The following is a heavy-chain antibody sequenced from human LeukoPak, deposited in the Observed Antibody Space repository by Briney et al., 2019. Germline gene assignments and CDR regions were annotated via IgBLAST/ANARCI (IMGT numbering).Heavy chain of an antibody. V-gene: IGHV3-33*01. CDR3: ARGAKWELLDAFDI. Sequence: GGSLRLSCAASGFTFSSYGMHWVRQAPGKGLEWVAVIWYDGSNKYYADSVKGRFTISRDNSKNTLYLQMNSLRAEDTAVYYCARGAKWELLDAFDIWGQGAMVTVSS. J-gene: IGHJ3*02. CDR1: GFTFSSYG. CDR2: IWYDGSNK. D-gene: IGHD1-26*01.